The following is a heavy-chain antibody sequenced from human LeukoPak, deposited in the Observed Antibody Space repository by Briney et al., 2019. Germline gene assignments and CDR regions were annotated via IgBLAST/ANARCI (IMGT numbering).Heavy chain of an antibody. CDR2: INHSGST. CDR1: GGSPSGYY. D-gene: IGHD5-12*01. Sequence: PSETLSLTCAVYGGSPSGYYWSWIRQPPGKGLEWIGEINHSGSTNYNPALKSRVTISVDTSKHQFPLKLSSVTAADTAVYYCARGSPAAQWLSRRYFDYWGQGTLVTVSS. V-gene: IGHV4-34*01. J-gene: IGHJ4*02. CDR3: ARGSPAAQWLSRRYFDY.